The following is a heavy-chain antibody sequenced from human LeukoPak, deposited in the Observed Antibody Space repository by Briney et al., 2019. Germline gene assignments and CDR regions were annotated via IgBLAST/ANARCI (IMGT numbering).Heavy chain of an antibody. CDR3: ARDPARYYDGSDYHQFDF. Sequence: PGGSLRLSCVASGFTFKSHSMNWVRQAPGKGLEWVSSINSQSNYIFYSDSVKGRFTISRDNAKNSLYLQMNSLRAEDTALYYCARDPARYYDGSDYHQFDFWGQGTLVTVSS. CDR2: INSQSNYI. V-gene: IGHV3-21*01. CDR1: GFTFKSHS. D-gene: IGHD3-22*01. J-gene: IGHJ4*02.